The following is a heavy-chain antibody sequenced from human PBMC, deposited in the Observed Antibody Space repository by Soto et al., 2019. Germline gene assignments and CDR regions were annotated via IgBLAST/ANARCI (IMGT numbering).Heavy chain of an antibody. V-gene: IGHV3-20*04. CDR1: GFTFDDYG. D-gene: IGHD6-19*01. CDR3: ARAPSGWYTEYFQH. Sequence: PGGSLRLSCAASGFTFDDYGMSWVRQAPGKGLEWVSGINWNGGSTGYADSVKGRFTISRDNAKNSLYLQMNSLRAEDTALYYCARAPSGWYTEYFQHWGQGTLVTVSS. J-gene: IGHJ1*01. CDR2: INWNGGST.